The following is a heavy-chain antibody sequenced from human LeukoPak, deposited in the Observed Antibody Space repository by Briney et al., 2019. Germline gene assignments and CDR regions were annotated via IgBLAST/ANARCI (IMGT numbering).Heavy chain of an antibody. CDR3: ARVSSSSSDY. J-gene: IGHJ4*02. Sequence: SETLSLTCAVYGGSFSGYYWSWIRQPPGKGLEWIGEINHSGSTNYNPSLKSRVTISVDTSKNQFSLKLNSVTPEDTAVYYCARVSSSSSDYWGQGTLVTVSS. CDR2: INHSGST. V-gene: IGHV4-34*01. D-gene: IGHD6-6*01. CDR1: GGSFSGYY.